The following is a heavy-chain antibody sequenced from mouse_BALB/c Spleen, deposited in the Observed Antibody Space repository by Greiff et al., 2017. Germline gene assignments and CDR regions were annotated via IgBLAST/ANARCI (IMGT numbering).Heavy chain of an antibody. CDR3: ARGGGYDVAY. CDR1: GFNIKDTY. V-gene: IGHV14-3*02. D-gene: IGHD2-14*01. CDR2: IDPANGNT. Sequence: DVHLVESGAELVKQGASVKLSCTASGFNIKDTYMHWVKQRPEQGLEWIGRIDPANGNTKYDPKFQGKATITADTSSNTAYLQLSSLTSEDTAVYYCARGGGYDVAYWGQGTLVTVSA. J-gene: IGHJ3*01.